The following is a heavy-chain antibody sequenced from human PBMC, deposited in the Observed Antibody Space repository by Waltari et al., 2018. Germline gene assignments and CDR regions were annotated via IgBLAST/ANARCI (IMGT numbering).Heavy chain of an antibody. CDR3: AREFSRICFHALDG. CDR2: IQYDGSIK. Sequence: QVQVVESGGGVVQPGGSLRLSCAASGFTLGNYGMPWVRQAPGKGLEWVAVIQYDGSIKNYADSVKGRFTISRENSKHTLYLEMNSLRAEDTAVYYCAREFSRICFHALDGWGQGTAVTVSS. D-gene: IGHD3-3*02. CDR1: GFTLGNYG. J-gene: IGHJ6*02. V-gene: IGHV3-33*05.